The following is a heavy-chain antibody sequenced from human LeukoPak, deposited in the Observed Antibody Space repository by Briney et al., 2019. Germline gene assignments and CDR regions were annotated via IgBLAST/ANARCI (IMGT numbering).Heavy chain of an antibody. J-gene: IGHJ6*03. CDR3: ARDFRDYGDYEGEYYYYYYMDV. D-gene: IGHD4-17*01. CDR2: IYTSGST. V-gene: IGHV4-4*07. CDR1: GGSISSYY. Sequence: SETLSLTCTVSGGSISSYYWSWIRQPAGKGLEWIGRIYTSGSTNYNPSLKSRVTMSVDTSKNQFSLKLSSVTAADTAVYYCARDFRDYGDYEGEYYYYYYMDVWGKGTTVTVSS.